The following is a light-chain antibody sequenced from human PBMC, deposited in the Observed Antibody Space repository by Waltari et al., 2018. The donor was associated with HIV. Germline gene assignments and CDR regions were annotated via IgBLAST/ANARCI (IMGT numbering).Light chain of an antibody. CDR3: AAWDENLNGL. V-gene: IGLV1-44*01. Sequence: QSVLTQPPSASGTPGQRVTISCSGSRSNIGTNTVHWYQHLPGPAPKRLIYSNNPRPAGVPDRFSASKSGTSAALAISGLRSEDEAEYYCAAWDENLNGLFGGGTKLTVL. J-gene: IGLJ3*02. CDR1: RSNIGTNT. CDR2: SNN.